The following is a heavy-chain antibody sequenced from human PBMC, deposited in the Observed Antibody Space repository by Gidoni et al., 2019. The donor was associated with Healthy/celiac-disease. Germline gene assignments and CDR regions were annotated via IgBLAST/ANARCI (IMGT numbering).Heavy chain of an antibody. J-gene: IGHJ4*02. Sequence: EVQLVESGGGLVKPGGSLRLSCAASGFTFSSYSMNWVRQAPGKGLEWVSSISSSSSYIYYADSVKGRFTISRDNAKNSLYLQMNSLRAEDTAVYYCASMEDPRLTSDYWGQGTLVTVSS. V-gene: IGHV3-21*01. CDR1: GFTFSSYS. CDR3: ASMEDPRLTSDY. D-gene: IGHD3-22*01. CDR2: ISSSSSYI.